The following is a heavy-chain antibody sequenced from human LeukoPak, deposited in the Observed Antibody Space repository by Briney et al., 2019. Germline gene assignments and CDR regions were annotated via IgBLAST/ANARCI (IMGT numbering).Heavy chain of an antibody. V-gene: IGHV4-39*01. J-gene: IGHJ5*02. CDR3: ARREVTMVRGVDYNWFDP. CDR2: IYYGGST. CDR1: GGSISGSSYY. D-gene: IGHD3-10*01. Sequence: PSETLSLTCTVSGGSISGSSYYWGWIRQPPGKGLEWIVSIYYGGSTYYNPSLKSRVTISVDTSKNQFSLKLSSVTAADTAVYYCARREVTMVRGVDYNWFDPWGQGTLVTVSS.